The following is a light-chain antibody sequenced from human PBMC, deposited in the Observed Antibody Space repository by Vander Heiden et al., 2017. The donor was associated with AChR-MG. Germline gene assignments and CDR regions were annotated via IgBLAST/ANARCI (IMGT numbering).Light chain of an antibody. J-gene: IGKJ5*01. CDR1: ENIGSN. V-gene: IGKV6-21*01. CDR3: HQSGSLPFT. CDR2: HAS. Sequence: EIVLTQSPDFQSVSPKENVTITCRASENIGSNLHWYQQKTGQSPLLLIRHASQSFSGGPSRFGGSGSGTDYNLTINTLEAEDAATYYCHQSGSLPFTFGQGTRLDIK.